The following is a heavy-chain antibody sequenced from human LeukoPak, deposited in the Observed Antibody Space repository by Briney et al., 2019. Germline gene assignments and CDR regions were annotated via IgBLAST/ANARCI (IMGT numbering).Heavy chain of an antibody. CDR3: ARVQRGIAVALDY. CDR1: GFTFSSYE. J-gene: IGHJ4*02. V-gene: IGHV3-48*03. Sequence: GGSLRLSCAASGFTFSSYEMNWVRQAPGKGLEWVSYISTTGSSIYYADSVKGRFTISRDNVKNLLYLQMNSLRAEDTAVYYCARVQRGIAVALDYWGQGTLATVSS. D-gene: IGHD6-19*01. CDR2: ISTTGSSI.